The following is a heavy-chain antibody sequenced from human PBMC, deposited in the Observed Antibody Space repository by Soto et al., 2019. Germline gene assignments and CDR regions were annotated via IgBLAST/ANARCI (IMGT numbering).Heavy chain of an antibody. J-gene: IGHJ1*01. CDR3: AKADGEQWLIPHLDN. CDR1: GFNFKKFA. D-gene: IGHD6-19*01. V-gene: IGHV3-23*01. Sequence: GGSLRLSCEASGFNFKKFAMGWVRQAPGEGLEWVSGISCCGGSTFYADSVKGRFSLARDDSKNTLSLQLNSLRVEDTAHYYCAKADGEQWLIPHLDNWGQGTQVTGSS. CDR2: ISCCGGST.